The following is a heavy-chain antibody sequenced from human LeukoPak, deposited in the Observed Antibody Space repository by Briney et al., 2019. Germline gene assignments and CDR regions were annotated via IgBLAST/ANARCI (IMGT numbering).Heavy chain of an antibody. J-gene: IGHJ6*03. D-gene: IGHD3-10*01. CDR3: ARDYYGSGSPYYYYYMDV. CDR2: IYTSGST. CDR1: GGSISSYY. V-gene: IGHV4-4*07. Sequence: SETLSLTCTVSGGSISSYYWSWIRQPAGKGLEWIGRIYTSGSTNYNPSLKSRVTMSVDTSKNQFSLKLSSVTAADTAVYYCARDYYGSGSPYYYYYMDVWGKGTTVSISS.